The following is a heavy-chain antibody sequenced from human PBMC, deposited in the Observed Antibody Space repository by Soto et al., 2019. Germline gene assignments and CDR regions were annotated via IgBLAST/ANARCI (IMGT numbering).Heavy chain of an antibody. J-gene: IGHJ4*02. CDR3: AREGPFQGGAVDPLDY. Sequence: GGSLRLSCAASGFTFSSYSMNWVRQAPGKGLEWVSYISSSSSTIYYADSVKGRFTISRDNAKNSLYLQMNSLRAEDTAVYYCAREGPFQGGAVDPLDYWGQGTLVTVSS. V-gene: IGHV3-48*01. D-gene: IGHD6-19*01. CDR2: ISSSSSTI. CDR1: GFTFSSYS.